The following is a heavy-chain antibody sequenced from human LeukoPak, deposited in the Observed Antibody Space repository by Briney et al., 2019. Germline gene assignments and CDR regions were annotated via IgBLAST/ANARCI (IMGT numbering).Heavy chain of an antibody. J-gene: IGHJ4*02. D-gene: IGHD6-13*01. CDR1: GGTFSSYA. CDR3: ARTANFAAGYYIDY. V-gene: IGHV1-69*05. Sequence: GASVKVSCKASGGTFSSYAISWVRQAPGQGLEWMGGIIPIFGTANYAQKFQGRVTITTDESTSTAYMELSSLRSEDTAVYYCARTANFAAGYYIDYWGQGTLVTVSS. CDR2: IIPIFGTA.